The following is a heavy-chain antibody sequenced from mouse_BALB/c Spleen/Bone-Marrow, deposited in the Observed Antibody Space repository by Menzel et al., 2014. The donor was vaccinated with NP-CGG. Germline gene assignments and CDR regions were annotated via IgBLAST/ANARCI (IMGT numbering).Heavy chain of an antibody. CDR1: GYTFTSYW. J-gene: IGHJ4*01. CDR3: TRRGYDAMDY. CDR2: IDPSDSYT. Sequence: VQLQESGAELVKPGASVKMSCKASGYTFTSYWMHWVKQRPGQGLEWIGLIDPSDSYTSYNQEFKGKATLTVDTSSSTAYMQLSRLTSDVSAVYYCTRRGYDAMDYWGQGTSVTVSS. V-gene: IGHV1S127*01.